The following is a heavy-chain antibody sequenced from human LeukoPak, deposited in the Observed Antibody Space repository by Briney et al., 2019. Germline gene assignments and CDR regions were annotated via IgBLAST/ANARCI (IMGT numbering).Heavy chain of an antibody. J-gene: IGHJ5*02. D-gene: IGHD6-6*01. CDR2: IYYSGST. CDR1: GGSISSSSYY. CDR3: ARDYAAARGTTEELGVWFDP. V-gene: IGHV4-39*07. Sequence: SETLSLTCTVSGGSISSSSYYWGWIRQPPGKGLEWIGSIYYSGSTYYNPSLKSRVTISVDTSKNQFSLKLSSVTAADTAVYYCARDYAAARGTTEELGVWFDPWGQGTLVTVSS.